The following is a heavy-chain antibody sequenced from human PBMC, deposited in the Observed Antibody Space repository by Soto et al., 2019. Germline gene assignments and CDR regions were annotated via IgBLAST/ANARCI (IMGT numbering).Heavy chain of an antibody. CDR3: ARVGGGLHGYNSGGDDFDI. CDR1: GGSMSSGGYY. J-gene: IGHJ3*02. D-gene: IGHD5-12*01. CDR2: IYYSGST. Sequence: SETLSVTWTVSGGSMSSGGYYWSWIRQHPGKGLEWIGYIYYSGSTYYNPSLKSRVTISVDTSKNQFSLKLTSVTAADTAVYYCARVGGGLHGYNSGGDDFDIWGQGTMV. V-gene: IGHV4-31*02.